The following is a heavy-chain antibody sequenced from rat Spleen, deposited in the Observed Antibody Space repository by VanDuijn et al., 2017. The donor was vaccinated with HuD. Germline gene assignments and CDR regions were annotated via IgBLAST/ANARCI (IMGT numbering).Heavy chain of an antibody. Sequence: QVQLKESGPGLVQPSETLSLTCTVSGFSLTSYSVSWVRQPSGKGPEWMGRMWYDEDTAYNLTLKSRLSISRDTSKNQVFLKMNILQTEDIATYYCARAPLRYVMDAWGQGASVTVSS. CDR2: MWYDEDT. J-gene: IGHJ4*01. CDR1: GFSLTSYS. CDR3: ARAPLRYVMDA. D-gene: IGHD3-1*01. V-gene: IGHV2-34*01.